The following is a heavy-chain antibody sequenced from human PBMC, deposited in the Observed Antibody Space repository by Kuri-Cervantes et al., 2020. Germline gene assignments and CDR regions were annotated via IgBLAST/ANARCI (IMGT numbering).Heavy chain of an antibody. V-gene: IGHV1-69*13. D-gene: IGHD2-8*02. CDR2: IIPIFGTA. CDR3: ASSQYCTGGVCPPLGQYYMDV. CDR1: GVTFSSYA. J-gene: IGHJ6*03. Sequence: SVKVSCKASGVTFSSYAISWVRQAPGQGLEWMGGIIPIFGTANYAQKFQGRVTITADESTSTAYMELSSLRSEDTAVYYCASSQYCTGGVCPPLGQYYMDVWGKGTTVTVSS.